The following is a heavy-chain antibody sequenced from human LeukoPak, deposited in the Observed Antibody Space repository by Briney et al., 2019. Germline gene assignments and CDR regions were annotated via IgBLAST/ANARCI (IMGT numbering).Heavy chain of an antibody. J-gene: IGHJ6*02. V-gene: IGHV3-33*01. D-gene: IGHD1-1*01. CDR3: ARARQFPYYYGMDV. CDR2: IWYDGSNK. Sequence: IWYDGSNKYYADSVKGRFTISRDNSKNTLYLQMNSLRAEDTAVYYCARARQFPYYYGMDVWGQGTTVTVSS.